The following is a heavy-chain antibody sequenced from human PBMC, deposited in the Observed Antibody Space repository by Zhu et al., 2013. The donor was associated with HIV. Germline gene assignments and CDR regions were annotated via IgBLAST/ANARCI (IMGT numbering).Heavy chain of an antibody. J-gene: IGHJ6*02. Sequence: QVQLVQSGAEVKKPGASVKVSCKASGYTFTSYYMHWVRQAPGQGLEWMGIINPSGGSTSYAQKFQGRVTMTRDTSTSTVYMELSSLRSEDTAVYYCARDPRGTTDYYYGMDVWGQGTTVTVSS. CDR1: GYTFTSYY. V-gene: IGHV1-46*01. D-gene: IGHD1-1*01. CDR2: INPSGGST. CDR3: ARDPRGTTDYYYGMDV.